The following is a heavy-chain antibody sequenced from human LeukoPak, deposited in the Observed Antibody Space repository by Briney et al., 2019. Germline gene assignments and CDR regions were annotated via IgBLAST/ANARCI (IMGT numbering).Heavy chain of an antibody. CDR2: IIPIFGTA. V-gene: IGHV1-69*05. Sequence: SVKVSCKASGGTFSSYAISWVRQAPGHGLEWMGRIIPIFGTANYAQKFQGRVTITTDESTSTAYMELSSLRSEDTAVYYCATDLYGGYGDEGGYWGQGTLVTVSS. D-gene: IGHD5-12*01. CDR3: ATDLYGGYGDEGGY. CDR1: GGTFSSYA. J-gene: IGHJ4*02.